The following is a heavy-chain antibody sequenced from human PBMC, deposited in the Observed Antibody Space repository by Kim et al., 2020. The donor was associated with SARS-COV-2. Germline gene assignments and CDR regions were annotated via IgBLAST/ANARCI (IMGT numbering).Heavy chain of an antibody. CDR2: IIPIFGTA. CDR1: GGTFSSYA. J-gene: IGHJ6*02. Sequence: SVKVSCKASGGTFSSYAISWVRQAPGQGLEWMGGIIPIFGTANYAQKFQGRVTITADESTSTAYMELSSLRSEDTAVYYCVGLRDYGPHVWGQGTTVTVSS. V-gene: IGHV1-69*13. D-gene: IGHD3-16*01. CDR3: VGLRDYGPHV.